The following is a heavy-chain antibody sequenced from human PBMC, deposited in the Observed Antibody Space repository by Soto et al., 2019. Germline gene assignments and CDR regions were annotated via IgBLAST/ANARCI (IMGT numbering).Heavy chain of an antibody. J-gene: IGHJ6*03. V-gene: IGHV4-4*02. CDR3: ARAHPLSGSGSYTSYYYYYYMDV. D-gene: IGHD3-10*01. CDR2: IYHSGST. Sequence: SETLSLTCAVSSGSISSSNWWSWVRQPPGKGLEWIGEIYHSGSTNYNPSLKSRVTISVDKSKNQFSLKLSSVTAADTAVYYCARAHPLSGSGSYTSYYYYYYMDVWGKGTTVTVSS. CDR1: SGSISSSNW.